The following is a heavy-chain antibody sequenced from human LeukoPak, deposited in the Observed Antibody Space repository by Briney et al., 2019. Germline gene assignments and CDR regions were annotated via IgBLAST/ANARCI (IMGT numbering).Heavy chain of an antibody. D-gene: IGHD4-17*01. CDR3: ARDYGADRGFDY. CDR1: GGSISSYY. J-gene: IGHJ4*02. CDR2: IYYSGST. Sequence: SETLSLTCTVSGGSISSYYWSWIRQPPGKGLEWIGYIYYSGSTNYNPSLKSRVTISVDTSKNQFSLKLSSVTAADTAVYYCARDYGADRGFDYWGQGTLVTVSS. V-gene: IGHV4-59*01.